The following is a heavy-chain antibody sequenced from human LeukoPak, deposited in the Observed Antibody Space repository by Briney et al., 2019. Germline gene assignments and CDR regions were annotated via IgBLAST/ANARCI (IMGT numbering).Heavy chain of an antibody. CDR2: ISSSSSYI. D-gene: IGHD3-10*01. V-gene: IGHV3-21*01. Sequence: PGGSLRLSCAASGFTFSSYSMNWVRQAPGKGLEWVSSISSSSSYIYYADSVKGRLTISRDNAKNSLYLQMNSLRAEDTAVYYCATLRGVNDYWGQGTLVTVSS. CDR1: GFTFSSYS. CDR3: ATLRGVNDY. J-gene: IGHJ4*02.